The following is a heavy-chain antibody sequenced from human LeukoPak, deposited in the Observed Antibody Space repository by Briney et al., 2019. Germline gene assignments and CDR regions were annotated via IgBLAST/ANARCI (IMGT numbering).Heavy chain of an antibody. CDR3: ARYRSVPAASGGYYYYMDV. Sequence: SETLSLTCTVSGGSISSSSYYWSWIRQPAGKGLEWIGRIYTSGSTNYNPSLKSRVTMSVDTSKNQFSLKLSSVTAADTAVYYCARYRSVPAASGGYYYYMDVWGKGTTVTVSS. J-gene: IGHJ6*03. CDR2: IYTSGST. CDR1: GGSISSSSYY. V-gene: IGHV4-61*02. D-gene: IGHD2-2*01.